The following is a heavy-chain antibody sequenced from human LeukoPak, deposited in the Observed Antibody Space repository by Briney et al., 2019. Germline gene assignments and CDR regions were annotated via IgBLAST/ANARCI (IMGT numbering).Heavy chain of an antibody. J-gene: IGHJ4*02. CDR2: ISSSSSYI. D-gene: IGHD2-2*02. CDR3: ARGLGYCSSTSCYTVPDY. CDR1: GFTFSSYS. Sequence: PGGSLRLSCVASGFTFSSYSMNWVRQAPGKGLEWVSSISSSSSYIYYADSVKGRFTISRDNAKNSLYLQMNSLRAEDTAVYYCARGLGYCSSTSCYTVPDYWGQGTLVTVSS. V-gene: IGHV3-21*01.